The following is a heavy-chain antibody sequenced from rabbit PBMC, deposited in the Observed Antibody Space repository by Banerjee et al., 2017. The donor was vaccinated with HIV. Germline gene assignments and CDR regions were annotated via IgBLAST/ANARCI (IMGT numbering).Heavy chain of an antibody. D-gene: IGHD7-1*01. Sequence: QSLQESGGGLFQPGGSLALPCTASGFSLSNSYVMFWVRQAPGKGLEGIACIYTGSSGSTYYASWAKGRFTITRSTSLNTVTLQLNSLTAADTATYFCARDLAAVTGWNFGLWGPGTLVTVS. CDR3: ARDLAAVTGWNFGL. CDR1: GFSLSNSYV. J-gene: IGHJ4*01. CDR2: IYTGSSGST. V-gene: IGHV1S40*01.